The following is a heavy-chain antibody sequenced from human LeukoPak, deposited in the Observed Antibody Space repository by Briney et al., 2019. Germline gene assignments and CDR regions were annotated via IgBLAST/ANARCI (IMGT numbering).Heavy chain of an antibody. CDR3: ARENSGYHYYYYYGMDV. CDR2: INPSGGST. CDR1: GYTFTSYY. Sequence: ASVKVSCKASGYTFTSYYMHWVRQAPGQGLEWMGIINPSGGSTSYAKKFQGRVTMTRDTSTSTVYMELSSLRSEDTAVYYCARENSGYHYYYYYGMDVWGKGTTVTVSS. V-gene: IGHV1-46*01. J-gene: IGHJ6*04. D-gene: IGHD5-12*01.